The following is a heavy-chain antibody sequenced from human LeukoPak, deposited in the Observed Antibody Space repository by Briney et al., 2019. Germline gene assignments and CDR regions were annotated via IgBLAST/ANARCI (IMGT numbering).Heavy chain of an antibody. CDR2: LYSGGTT. J-gene: IGHJ3*02. Sequence: PGGSLRLSCAASGFTVSRNYMSWVRQAPGKGLEWVSVLYSGGTTYYTDSVKGRFTISRDNAQNSLYLQINSLRAEDTAVYYCAREKGPLIRAMAFEMWGQGTMVTVSS. CDR1: GFTVSRNY. V-gene: IGHV3-53*01. CDR3: AREKGPLIRAMAFEM. D-gene: IGHD3-10*01.